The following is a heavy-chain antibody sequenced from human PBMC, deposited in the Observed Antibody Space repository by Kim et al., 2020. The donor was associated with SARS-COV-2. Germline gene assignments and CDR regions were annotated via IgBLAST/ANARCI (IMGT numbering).Heavy chain of an antibody. CDR3: AREVLLAKGGMDV. Sequence: GGSLRLSCAASGFTVSSNYMSWVRQAPGKGLEWVSVIYSGGSTYYADSVKGRFTISRDNSKNTLYLQMNSLRAEDTAVYYCAREVLLAKGGMDVWGQGTTVTVSS. V-gene: IGHV3-53*01. D-gene: IGHD3-10*01. J-gene: IGHJ6*02. CDR2: IYSGGST. CDR1: GFTVSSNY.